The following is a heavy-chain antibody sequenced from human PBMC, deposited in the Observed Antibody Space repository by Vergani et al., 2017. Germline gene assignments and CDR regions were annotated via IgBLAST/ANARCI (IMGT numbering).Heavy chain of an antibody. CDR1: GYSISSGYY. CDR3: ARVMYRDEASTGYRLEGMDI. Sequence: QVQLEESGPGLVKPSETLSLTCTVSGYSISSGYYWSWIRQSPGKGLEWIGYIYSTGSTNYNPSLNSRVTMSVDTSKNQFSLKLRSVTAADTAVYFCARVMYRDEASTGYRLEGMDIWGQGTTVTISS. J-gene: IGHJ6*02. CDR2: IYSTGST. V-gene: IGHV4-61*01. D-gene: IGHD3-9*01.